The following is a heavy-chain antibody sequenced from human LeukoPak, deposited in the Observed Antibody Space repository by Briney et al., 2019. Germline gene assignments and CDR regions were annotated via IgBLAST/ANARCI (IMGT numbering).Heavy chain of an antibody. CDR2: ISHSGIIA. D-gene: IGHD2-15*01. CDR3: AKAVPTATHY. Sequence: GGSLRLSCAASGFTFSTYDMSWVRQAPGKGLEWDSFISHSGIIANYADSVKGQFTISRDNSKNTLYLQMNSLRLEDTAVYYCAKAVPTATHYWGQGTLVTVSS. V-gene: IGHV3-23*01. J-gene: IGHJ4*02. CDR1: GFTFSTYD.